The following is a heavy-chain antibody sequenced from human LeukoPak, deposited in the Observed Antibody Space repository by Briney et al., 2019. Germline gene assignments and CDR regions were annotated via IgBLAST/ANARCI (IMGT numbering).Heavy chain of an antibody. Sequence: ASVKVSCKASGYTFTNYAITWVRQAPGQGLEWMGWIYTYNVNTNYAQRLQDRVTMTTEKSTSTAYMELRSLTSDDTAVYYCARVDGRGYYYGMDVWGQGTTVTVSS. CDR2: IYTYNVNT. CDR1: GYTFTNYA. D-gene: IGHD3-10*02. J-gene: IGHJ6*02. CDR3: ARVDGRGYYYGMDV. V-gene: IGHV1-18*01.